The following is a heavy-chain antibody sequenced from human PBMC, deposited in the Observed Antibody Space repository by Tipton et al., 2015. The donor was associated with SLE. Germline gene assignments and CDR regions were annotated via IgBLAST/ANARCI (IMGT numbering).Heavy chain of an antibody. D-gene: IGHD2-8*02. CDR1: GVSISSYY. V-gene: IGHV4-59*12. CDR3: ARDVGGYNTGWFPYYFDY. J-gene: IGHJ4*02. CDR2: IYYSGST. Sequence: LRLSCTVSGVSISSYYWSWIRQPPGKGLEWIGYIYYSGSTNYNSSLKSRLTISVDTSKNQFSLKLSSVTAADTAVYYCARDVGGYNTGWFPYYFDYWGQGTLVTVSS.